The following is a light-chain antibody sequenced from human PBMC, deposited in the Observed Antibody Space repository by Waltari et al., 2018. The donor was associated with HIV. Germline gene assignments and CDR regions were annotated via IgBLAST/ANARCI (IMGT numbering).Light chain of an antibody. CDR3: QQYGTSQWT. J-gene: IGKJ1*01. Sequence: EIVLTQSPGTLSLSPGERAAVSCRASQSVTSNYLAWYQQKPGRAPRLLISGASNRASGIPDRFSGSGAGTDFTLTISRLEPEDFAVYYCQQYGTSQWTFGRGTKVEI. CDR2: GAS. CDR1: QSVTSNY. V-gene: IGKV3-20*01.